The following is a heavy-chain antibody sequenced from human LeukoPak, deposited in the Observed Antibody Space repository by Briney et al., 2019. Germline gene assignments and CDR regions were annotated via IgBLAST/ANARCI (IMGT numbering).Heavy chain of an antibody. CDR1: GGSLSSGSYY. V-gene: IGHV4-61*02. J-gene: IGHJ5*02. Sequence: PSETLSLTCTVSGGSLSSGSYYWSWIRQPAGKGLEWIGRIYTSGRTIYNPSLKSRVTISVDTSKNQFSLKLSSVTAADTAVYYCARGAKGAALNWFDPWGQGTLVTVSP. CDR2: IYTSGRT. CDR3: ARGAKGAALNWFDP. D-gene: IGHD6-6*01.